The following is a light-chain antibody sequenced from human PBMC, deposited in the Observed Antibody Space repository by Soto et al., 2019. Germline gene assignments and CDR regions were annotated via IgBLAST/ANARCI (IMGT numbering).Light chain of an antibody. CDR2: GAS. CDR1: QSVSSN. V-gene: IGKV3-15*01. J-gene: IGKJ1*01. Sequence: EIVMTQSPATLSVSPGERATLSCRASQSVSSNLAWYQQKLGQAPWLLIYGASTRATGIPARFSGSGSGTEFTPNISSLQSEDFAVYHCQQYNKWPLWTFGQGTKVEIK. CDR3: QQYNKWPLWT.